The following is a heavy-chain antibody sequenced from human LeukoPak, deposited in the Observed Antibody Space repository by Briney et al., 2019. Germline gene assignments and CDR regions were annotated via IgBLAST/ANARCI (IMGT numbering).Heavy chain of an antibody. J-gene: IGHJ4*02. D-gene: IGHD3-10*01. CDR3: ARVNGEEYYFDY. V-gene: IGHV1-69*01. CDR2: IIPIFGTA. CDR1: GGTFSSYA. Sequence: ASVKVSCKASGGTFSSYAISWVRQAPGQGLEWMGGIIPIFGTANYAQKFQGRVTITADESTSTAYMELSSPRSEDTAVYYCARVNGEEYYFDYWGQGTLVTVSS.